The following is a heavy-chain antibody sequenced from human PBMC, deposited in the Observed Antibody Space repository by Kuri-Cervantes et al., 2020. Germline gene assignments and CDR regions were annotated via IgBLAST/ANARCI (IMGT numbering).Heavy chain of an antibody. CDR2: IQYDGIKR. Sequence: GGSLRLSCAASGFTFSAYGFHWVRQAPGKGLEWVAFIQYDGIKRSYADSVKGRFTISRDNAKNSLYLQMNSLRAEDTAVYYCATIARPYDYWGQGTLVTVSS. J-gene: IGHJ4*02. V-gene: IGHV3-30*02. CDR1: GFTFSAYG. CDR3: ATIARPYDY. D-gene: IGHD6-13*01.